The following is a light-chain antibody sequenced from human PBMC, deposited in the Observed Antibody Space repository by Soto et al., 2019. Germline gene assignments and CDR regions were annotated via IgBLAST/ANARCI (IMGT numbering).Light chain of an antibody. CDR1: QSVSCSY. J-gene: IGKJ2*01. CDR2: GAS. V-gene: IGKV3-20*01. Sequence: EIVLTQSPGTLSLSPGERATLSCRASQSVSCSYLAWYQQKPGQAPRLLIYGASSRATDIPDRFSGSGSGTDVTLTISRLEPEDFAVYYCQQYGSSPPMYTFGQGTKLEIK. CDR3: QQYGSSPPMYT.